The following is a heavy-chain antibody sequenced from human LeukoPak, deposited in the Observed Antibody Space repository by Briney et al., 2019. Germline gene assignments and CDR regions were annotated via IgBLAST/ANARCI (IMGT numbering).Heavy chain of an antibody. CDR3: ARVRGTFETD. CDR2: LYYSGST. D-gene: IGHD2/OR15-2a*01. CDR1: GGSISTYY. J-gene: IGHJ1*01. Sequence: PSETLSLTCTVSGGSISTYYWSWIRQPPGKGLEWIGYLYYSGSTTCSPSLKSRVTMSVDTSKSQFSLKLNSVTAADTAIYYCARVRGTFETDWGQGTLVTVSS. V-gene: IGHV4-59*01.